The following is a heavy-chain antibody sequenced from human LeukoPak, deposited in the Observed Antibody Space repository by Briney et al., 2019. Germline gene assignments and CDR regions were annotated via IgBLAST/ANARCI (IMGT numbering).Heavy chain of an antibody. CDR2: IYYSGST. J-gene: IGHJ4*02. CDR3: ARRYSSSYY. D-gene: IGHD6-13*01. Sequence: SETLSLTCAVYGGSFSGYYWSWIRQPPGKGLEWIGSIYYSGSTYYNPSLKSRVTISVDTSKNQFSLKLSSVTAADTAVYYCARRYSSSYYWGQGTLVTVSS. V-gene: IGHV4-34*01. CDR1: GGSFSGYY.